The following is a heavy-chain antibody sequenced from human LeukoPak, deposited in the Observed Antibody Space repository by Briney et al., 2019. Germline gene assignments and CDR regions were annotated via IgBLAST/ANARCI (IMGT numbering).Heavy chain of an antibody. Sequence: SETLSLTCTVSGGSISSGGYYWSWIRQHPGKGLEWIGYIYYSGSTYYNPSLKSRVTISVDTSKNQFSLKLSSVTAADTAVCYCARVGRYCSSTSCYDYYYYYYMDVWGEGTTVTVSS. CDR2: IYYSGST. J-gene: IGHJ6*03. V-gene: IGHV4-31*03. CDR1: GGSISSGGYY. CDR3: ARVGRYCSSTSCYDYYYYYYMDV. D-gene: IGHD2-2*01.